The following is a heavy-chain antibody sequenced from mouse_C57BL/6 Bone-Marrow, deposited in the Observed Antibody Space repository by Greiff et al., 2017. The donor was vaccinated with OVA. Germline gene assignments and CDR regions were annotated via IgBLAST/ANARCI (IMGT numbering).Heavy chain of an antibody. CDR1: GFTFSDYY. D-gene: IGHD2-3*01. J-gene: IGHJ4*01. CDR3: ARRPDGYYYDY. Sequence: EVKLVESGGGLVQPGGSLKLSCAASGFTFSDYYMYWVRQTPEKRLEWVAYISNGGGSTYYPDTVKGRFTISRDNAKNTLYPQMSRLKSEDTAMYYCARRPDGYYYDYWGQGTSVTVSS. V-gene: IGHV5-12*01. CDR2: ISNGGGST.